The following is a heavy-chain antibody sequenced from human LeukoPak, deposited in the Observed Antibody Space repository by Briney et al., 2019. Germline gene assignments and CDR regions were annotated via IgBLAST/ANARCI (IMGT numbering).Heavy chain of an antibody. CDR3: AKDRQWLVRGKYYFDY. D-gene: IGHD6-19*01. V-gene: IGHV3-30*18. J-gene: IGHJ4*02. CDR1: GFTFSSYG. Sequence: GGSLRLSCAASGFTFSSYGMHWVRQAPGKGLEWVAVISYDGSNKYYADSGKGRFTISRDNSKNTLYLQMNSLRAEDTAVYYCAKDRQWLVRGKYYFDYWGQGTLVTVSS. CDR2: ISYDGSNK.